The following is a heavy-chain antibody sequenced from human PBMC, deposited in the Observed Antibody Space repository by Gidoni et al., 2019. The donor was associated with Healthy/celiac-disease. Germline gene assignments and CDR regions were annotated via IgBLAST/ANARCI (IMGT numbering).Heavy chain of an antibody. J-gene: IGHJ4*02. CDR1: GFTFRSYS. CDR3: ARVWADGYNPFDY. Sequence: VQLVESGGGLVKPGGSLRLFCADSGFTFRSYSMNWVRQAPGKWLEWVSSISSSSSHIYYADSVTGRFTISRDNAKNSLYLQMNSLSAEDTAVYYCARVWADGYNPFDYWGQGTLVTVSS. D-gene: IGHD5-12*01. V-gene: IGHV3-21*01. CDR2: ISSSSSHI.